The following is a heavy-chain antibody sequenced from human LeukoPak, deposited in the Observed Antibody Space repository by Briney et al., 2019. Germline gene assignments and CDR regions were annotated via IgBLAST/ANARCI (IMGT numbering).Heavy chain of an antibody. V-gene: IGHV4-34*01. Sequence: PSETLSLTCAAYGGSFSGYYWSWIRQPPGKGLEWIGEINHSGSTNYNPSLKSRVTISVDTSKNKFSLKLRSVTAADTAVYYCARGGELVWFGELWRGGFDYWGQGTLVTVS. CDR2: INHSGST. D-gene: IGHD3-10*01. J-gene: IGHJ4*02. CDR3: ARGGELVWFGELWRGGFDY. CDR1: GGSFSGYY.